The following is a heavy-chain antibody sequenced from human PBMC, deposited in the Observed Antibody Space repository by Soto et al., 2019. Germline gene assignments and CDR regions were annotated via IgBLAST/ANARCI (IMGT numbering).Heavy chain of an antibody. CDR3: ARTGSYDYVWGSYRYTGSQLFDY. Sequence: SETLSLTCTVSGGSTSSYYWSWIRQPPGKGLEWIGYIYYSGSTNYNPSLKSRVTISVDTSKNQFSLKPSSVTAADTAVYYCARTGSYDYVWGSYRYTGSQLFDYWGQGTLVTVSS. J-gene: IGHJ4*02. V-gene: IGHV4-59*01. CDR2: IYYSGST. CDR1: GGSTSSYY. D-gene: IGHD3-16*02.